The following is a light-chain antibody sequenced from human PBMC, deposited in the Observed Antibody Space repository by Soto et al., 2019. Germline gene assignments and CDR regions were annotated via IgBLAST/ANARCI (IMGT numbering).Light chain of an antibody. J-gene: IGKJ1*01. CDR2: HAS. CDR3: QQLNSYPWT. CDR1: QSISNW. Sequence: DIQMTQSPSSLSASVGDRVTITCRASQSISNWLAWYQQKPGTAPKVLIYHASNLQSGVPSRFSGSGSGTEFTLTISSLQPEDYATYYCQQLNSYPWTFGQGTKVDIK. V-gene: IGKV1-5*01.